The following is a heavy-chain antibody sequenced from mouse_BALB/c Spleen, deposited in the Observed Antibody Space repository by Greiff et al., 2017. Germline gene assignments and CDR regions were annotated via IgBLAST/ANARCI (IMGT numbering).Heavy chain of an antibody. CDR3: SLIYYDYDDGLDY. CDR2: IYPGNSDT. V-gene: IGHV1-5*01. J-gene: IGHJ2*01. Sequence: EVQLQQSGTVLARPGASVKMSCKASGYTFTSYWMHWVKQRPGQGLEWIGAIYPGNSDTSYNQKFKGKAKLTAVTSTSTAYMELSSLTNEDSAVYYGSLIYYDYDDGLDYWGQGTTLTVSS. D-gene: IGHD2-4*01. CDR1: GYTFTSYW.